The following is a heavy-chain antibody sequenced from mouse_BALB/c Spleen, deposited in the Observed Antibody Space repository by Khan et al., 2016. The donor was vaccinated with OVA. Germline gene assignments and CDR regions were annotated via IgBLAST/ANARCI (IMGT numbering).Heavy chain of an antibody. CDR3: TRCGYEGFAY. CDR2: INPYNGGS. Sequence: VRLQQSGPELVKPGDSMKISCKASNYSFTDYTMNWVKQSHGKNLEWIGLINPYNGGSNYNQKFKGKATLTVDKSSSTAYMELLSLTSEDSAVYYCTRCGYEGFAYWGQGTLVTVSA. D-gene: IGHD1-2*01. V-gene: IGHV1-18*01. J-gene: IGHJ3*01. CDR1: NYSFTDYT.